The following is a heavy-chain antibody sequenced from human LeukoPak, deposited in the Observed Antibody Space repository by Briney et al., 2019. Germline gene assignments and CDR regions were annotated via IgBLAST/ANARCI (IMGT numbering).Heavy chain of an antibody. V-gene: IGHV4-39*01. CDR2: IYYSGST. CDR3: ARLGVTMVRGPTLGGACYMDV. Sequence: SETLSLTCTLSAGSISSSSYYWGWIRQPPGKGLEWLGSIYYSGSTYYNPSLKSRVTISVDTSKNQFSLKLSSVTAADTAVYYCARLGVTMVRGPTLGGACYMDVWGKGTTVTVSS. J-gene: IGHJ6*03. CDR1: AGSISSSSYY. D-gene: IGHD3-10*01.